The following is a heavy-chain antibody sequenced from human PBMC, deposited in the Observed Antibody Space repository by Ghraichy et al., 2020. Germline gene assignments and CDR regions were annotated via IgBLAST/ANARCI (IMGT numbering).Heavy chain of an antibody. Sequence: SETRSLTCSVSGGSISRGDYYWSWIRQPPGEGLEWIGHIYYSGSTYCNPSLKSRLTISVDTSKNQFSLKLSSVTAADTAVYYCARVTPITADYWGQGTLVTVSS. CDR1: GGSISRGDYY. J-gene: IGHJ4*02. CDR2: IYYSGST. V-gene: IGHV4-30-4*01. D-gene: IGHD3-16*01. CDR3: ARVTPITADY.